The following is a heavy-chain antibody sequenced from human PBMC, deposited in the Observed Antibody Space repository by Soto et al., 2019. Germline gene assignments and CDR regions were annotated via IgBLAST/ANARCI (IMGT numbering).Heavy chain of an antibody. CDR1: GFTFSIYW. Sequence: EVQLVESGGGLVQPGGSLRLSCAASGFTFSIYWMHWVRQAPGKGPVWVSRIDNAGSSARYADSVKGRFTISRDNAKNTGYLQMNSLRAEDTDVYYCTRVGGSVSGMDVWGQGTTVTVSS. J-gene: IGHJ6*02. D-gene: IGHD1-26*01. CDR2: IDNAGSSA. V-gene: IGHV3-74*01. CDR3: TRVGGSVSGMDV.